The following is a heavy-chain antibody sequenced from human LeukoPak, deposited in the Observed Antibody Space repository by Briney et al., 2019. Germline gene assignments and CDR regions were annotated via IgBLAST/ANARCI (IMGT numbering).Heavy chain of an antibody. CDR1: GFTFSSYS. CDR3: ARDPPSFGVVTSPDYFDY. J-gene: IGHJ4*02. D-gene: IGHD3-3*01. V-gene: IGHV3-48*04. CDR2: ISSSSSTI. Sequence: GGSLRLSCAASGFTFSSYSMNWVRQAPGKGLEWVSYISSSSSTIYYVDSVKGRFTISRDNAKNSLYLQMNSLRAEDTAVYYCARDPPSFGVVTSPDYFDYWGQGTLVTVSS.